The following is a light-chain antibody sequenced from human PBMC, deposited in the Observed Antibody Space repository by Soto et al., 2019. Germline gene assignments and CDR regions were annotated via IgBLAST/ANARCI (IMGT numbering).Light chain of an antibody. J-gene: IGKJ2*01. V-gene: IGKV3-20*01. Sequence: EIVLTQSPGTLSLSPGERATLSCRASQSVSSSYLAWYQQKPGQAPRLLIYGASSRATGIPDRFSGSGSGTDFTLTISRLEPEDFVVYYCQQYGSSPRVYTFGQGTKLEIK. CDR2: GAS. CDR1: QSVSSSY. CDR3: QQYGSSPRVYT.